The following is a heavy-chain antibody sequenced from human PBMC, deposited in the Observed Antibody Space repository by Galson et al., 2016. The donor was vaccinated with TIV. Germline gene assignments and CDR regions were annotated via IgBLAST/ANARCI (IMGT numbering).Heavy chain of an antibody. D-gene: IGHD3-10*01. J-gene: IGHJ4*02. CDR1: GFRFGDNS. V-gene: IGHV3-49*03. Sequence: SLRLSCAVSGFRFGDNSISWFRQTPEKGLEWVGFIRSKPYGGTAEYAASVRGRFTISRDDSRSTAYLQMDSLKSEDTAVYYCARGRGEIWGPGTLVTVSS. CDR2: IRSKPYGGTA. CDR3: ARGRGEI.